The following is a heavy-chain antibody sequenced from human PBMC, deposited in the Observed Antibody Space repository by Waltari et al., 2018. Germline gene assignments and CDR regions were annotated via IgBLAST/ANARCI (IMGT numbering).Heavy chain of an antibody. CDR2: ISYDGSNK. CDR1: GFTFSSYD. CDR3: AGDLVDETIFGVVTDWGYYFDY. D-gene: IGHD3-3*01. J-gene: IGHJ4*02. V-gene: IGHV3-30-3*01. Sequence: QLQLVASGGGVVQPGRSLSLSCAAHGFTFSSYDMHWLRQATGKGLEWVAVISYDGSNKYYADSVKGRFTISRDNSKNTLYLQMNSLRAEDTAVYYCAGDLVDETIFGVVTDWGYYFDYWGQGTLVTVSS.